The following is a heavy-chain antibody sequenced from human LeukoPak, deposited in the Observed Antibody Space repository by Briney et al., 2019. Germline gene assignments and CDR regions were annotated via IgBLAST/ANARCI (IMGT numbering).Heavy chain of an antibody. Sequence: ASVKVSCKASGYTFTSYGISWVRQAPGQGLEWMGWINPHSGGTNYAQKFQGGVTMTRDTSITTAYMELSSLRSDDTAVYYCARGMEPYYYMDVWGKGTTVTVSS. CDR3: ARGMEPYYYMDV. CDR1: GYTFTSYG. V-gene: IGHV1-2*02. D-gene: IGHD1-26*01. J-gene: IGHJ6*03. CDR2: INPHSGGT.